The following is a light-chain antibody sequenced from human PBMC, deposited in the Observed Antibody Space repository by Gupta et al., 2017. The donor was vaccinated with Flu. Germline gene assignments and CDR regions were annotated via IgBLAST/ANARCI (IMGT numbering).Light chain of an antibody. V-gene: IGLV2-11*01. J-gene: IGLJ2*01. CDR1: RSDIGGYNF. Sequence: RSDIGGYNFVTWYQQHPGKAPKLFIYGNNKRPSGVPDRFSGSKSGNTASLTLTGLQAEDEADYYCDAWADIFSHVVFGGGTKLTVL. CDR3: DAWADIFSHVV. CDR2: GNN.